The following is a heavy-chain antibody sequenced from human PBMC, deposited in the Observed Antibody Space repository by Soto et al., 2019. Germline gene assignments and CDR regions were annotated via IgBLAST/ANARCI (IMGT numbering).Heavy chain of an antibody. CDR3: ARHGDRDGYVSYFDY. Sequence: QLQLQESGPGLVKPSETLSLTCTVSGGSISSSSYYWGWIRQPPGKGLEWIANIYSGSTYYSPSLKSRVTISVDTSKNQFSLKLSSVTAADTAVYYCARHGDRDGYVSYFDYWGQGTLVTVSS. CDR1: GGSISSSSYY. D-gene: IGHD5-12*01. V-gene: IGHV4-39*01. J-gene: IGHJ4*02. CDR2: IYSGST.